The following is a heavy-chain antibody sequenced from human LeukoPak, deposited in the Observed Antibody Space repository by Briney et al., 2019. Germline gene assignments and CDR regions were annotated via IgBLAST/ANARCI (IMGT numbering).Heavy chain of an antibody. CDR2: IKQDGSEK. Sequence: GGSLRLSCAASGFTFSSYWMSWVRQAPGQGLEWVANIKQDGSEKYYVDSVKGRFTISRDNAKNSLYLQMNSLRAEDTAVYYCARDFDPIFGVVTLPDYWGQGTLVTVSS. J-gene: IGHJ4*02. CDR3: ARDFDPIFGVVTLPDY. V-gene: IGHV3-7*01. CDR1: GFTFSSYW. D-gene: IGHD3-3*01.